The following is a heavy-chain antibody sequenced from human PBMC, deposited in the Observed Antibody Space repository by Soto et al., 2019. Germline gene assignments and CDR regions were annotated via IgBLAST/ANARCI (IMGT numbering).Heavy chain of an antibody. V-gene: IGHV1-2*04. CDR3: ARGYGDYYSYYGMDV. Sequence: ASVKVSCKASGYTFTGYYMHWVRQAPGQGLEWMGWINPNSGGTNYAQKFQGWVTMTRDTSISTAYMELSRLRSDDTAVYYCARGYGDYYSYYGMDVWGQGTTVTVSS. CDR2: INPNSGGT. J-gene: IGHJ6*02. D-gene: IGHD4-17*01. CDR1: GYTFTGYY.